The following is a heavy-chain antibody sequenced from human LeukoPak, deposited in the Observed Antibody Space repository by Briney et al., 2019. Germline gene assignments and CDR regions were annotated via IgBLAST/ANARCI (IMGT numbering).Heavy chain of an antibody. V-gene: IGHV1-18*01. J-gene: IGHJ4*02. D-gene: IGHD3-22*01. CDR3: ARGRGPYYYDSSGPGF. Sequence: ASVKVSCKASGYTFTIYGISWVRPAPGQGREWMGWISAYNGNTNYAQKLQGRVTMTTDTSTSTAYMELRSLRSDDTAVYYCARGRGPYYYDSSGPGFWGQGTLVTVSS. CDR2: ISAYNGNT. CDR1: GYTFTIYG.